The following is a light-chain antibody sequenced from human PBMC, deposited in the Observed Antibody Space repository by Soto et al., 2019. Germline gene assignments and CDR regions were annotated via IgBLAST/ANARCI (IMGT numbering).Light chain of an antibody. V-gene: IGLV2-11*01. Sequence: QSVLTQPRSVSGSPGQSVSISCTGTSSDVGRYSYVSWYQQHPGKAPKLMIYDVSERPSGVPDRFSGSKAGNTASLTISGLLDDDEADYFCASFRSGTILVFGSGTKVTVL. CDR3: ASFRSGTILV. CDR1: SSDVGRYSY. J-gene: IGLJ1*01. CDR2: DVS.